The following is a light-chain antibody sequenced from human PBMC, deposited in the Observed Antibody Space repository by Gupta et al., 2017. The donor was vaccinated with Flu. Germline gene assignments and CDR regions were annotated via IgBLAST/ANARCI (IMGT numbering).Light chain of an antibody. CDR3: SSYSATGALAL. CDR1: SSDICTYNY. CDR2: DVR. Sequence: QSALTQPASVSGSPGQSINISCTGTSSDICTYNYVSWYQQYPGRAPKLMIYDVRNRPSGISDRFSGSKSGNTASLTISGLQAEDEADYYCSSYSATGALALFGGGTKVTVL. J-gene: IGLJ2*01. V-gene: IGLV2-14*03.